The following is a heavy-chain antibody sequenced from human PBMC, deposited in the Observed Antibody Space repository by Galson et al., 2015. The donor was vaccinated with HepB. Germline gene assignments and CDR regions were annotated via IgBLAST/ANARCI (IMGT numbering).Heavy chain of an antibody. Sequence: SLRLSCAASGFTFSTYSINWVRQAPGKGLEWVSYITGSSTTIHYADSVKGRFTISRDNAKNSVYLQMNSLRAEATAVYYCARVGYGYYSSDYWGQGTLVTVSS. J-gene: IGHJ4*02. CDR1: GFTFSTYS. V-gene: IGHV3-48*04. CDR3: ARVGYGYYSSDY. D-gene: IGHD3-10*01. CDR2: ITGSSTTI.